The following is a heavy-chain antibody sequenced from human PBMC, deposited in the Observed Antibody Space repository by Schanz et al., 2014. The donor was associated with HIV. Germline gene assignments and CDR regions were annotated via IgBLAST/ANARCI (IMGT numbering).Heavy chain of an antibody. V-gene: IGHV3-30*09. J-gene: IGHJ3*01. CDR2: MSHDGFSK. CDR1: GLTFSSSI. D-gene: IGHD6-19*01. CDR3: AREGESSGRAGRFDP. Sequence: QVQLVESGGGVVQPGRSLRLSCTASGLTFSSSIMHWVRQAPGKGLEWVAGMSHDGFSKYFADSVKGRFAISREDSKNTVHLQMDSLRPEDTAVYYCAREGESSGRAGRFDPWGQGAMVTVSS.